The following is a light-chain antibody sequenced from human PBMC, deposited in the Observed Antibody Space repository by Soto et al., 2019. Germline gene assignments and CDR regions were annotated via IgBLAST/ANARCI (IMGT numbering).Light chain of an antibody. CDR3: QQYNSYSAWT. V-gene: IGKV1-5*01. CDR2: DAS. J-gene: IGKJ1*01. Sequence: DIQMTQSPSTLSSSVGDRVTITCRASQSISSWLAWYQQKPGKAPKLLIYDASSLESGVPSRFSGSGSGTEFTLASSSLQPDDVATYYCQQYNSYSAWTFGQGTKVEIK. CDR1: QSISSW.